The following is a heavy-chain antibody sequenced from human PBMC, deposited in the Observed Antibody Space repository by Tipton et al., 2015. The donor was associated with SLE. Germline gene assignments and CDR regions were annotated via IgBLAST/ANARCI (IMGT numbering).Heavy chain of an antibody. D-gene: IGHD2-2*01. J-gene: IGHJ4*02. CDR1: GFTFGDYA. V-gene: IGHV3-49*03. CDR3: SRPSCTSSNCLWCFDL. Sequence: RSLRLSCKASGFTFGDYAMSWFRQAPGKGLEWVGFIRSTSYGGTTEYAASVKGRFTISRGDSKGIAYLEMNSLKAEDTAVFYCSRPSCTSSNCLWCFDLWGRGTLVTVSS. CDR2: IRSTSYGGTT.